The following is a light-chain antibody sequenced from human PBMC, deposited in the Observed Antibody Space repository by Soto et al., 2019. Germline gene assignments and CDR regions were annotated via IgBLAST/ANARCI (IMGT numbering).Light chain of an antibody. CDR3: QLYNSYSYT. J-gene: IGKJ2*01. V-gene: IGKV1-5*01. CDR1: QSISSW. CDR2: DAS. Sequence: DIQMTQSPSTLSASVGDRVTITCRASQSISSWLAWYQQKPGKAPKLMIYDASSLESGVPSRFSGSRSGTECTLTISSLQPDDFATYYCQLYNSYSYTFGQGTKLEIK.